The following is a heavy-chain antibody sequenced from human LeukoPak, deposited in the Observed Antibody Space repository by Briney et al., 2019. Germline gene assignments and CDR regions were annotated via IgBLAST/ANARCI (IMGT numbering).Heavy chain of an antibody. D-gene: IGHD3-10*01. V-gene: IGHV4-59*01. CDR3: ARSYSSGSYYSPFDP. Sequence: SETLSLTCTVSGGSISSFYWSWIRQPPGKGLEWIGYIYYKGNTNYSPSLTSRVTISLDTSKNQFSLKLSSLTAADTAVYYCARSYSSGSYYSPFDPWGQETLVTVSS. J-gene: IGHJ5*02. CDR1: GGSISSFY. CDR2: IYYKGNT.